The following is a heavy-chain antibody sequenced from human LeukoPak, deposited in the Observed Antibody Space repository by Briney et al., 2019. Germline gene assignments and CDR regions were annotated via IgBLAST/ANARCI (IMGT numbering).Heavy chain of an antibody. D-gene: IGHD2-2*01. V-gene: IGHV4-59*01. CDR2: IYYSGST. CDR1: GGSISSYY. J-gene: IGHJ3*02. Sequence: PSGTLSLTCTVSGGSISSYYWSWIRQPPGKGLEWIGYIYYSGSTNYNPSLKSRVTISVDTSKNQFSLKLSSVTAADTAVYYCARDSSRDAFDIWGQGTMVTVSS. CDR3: ARDSSRDAFDI.